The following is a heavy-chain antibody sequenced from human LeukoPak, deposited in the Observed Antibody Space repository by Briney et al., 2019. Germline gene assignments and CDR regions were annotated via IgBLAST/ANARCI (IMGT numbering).Heavy chain of an antibody. J-gene: IGHJ6*02. CDR1: GGSVSSDSYF. V-gene: IGHV4-61*01. CDR2: IYYSGST. D-gene: IGHD7-27*01. Sequence: SETLSLTCTVSGGSVSSDSYFWTWIRQPPGKGLEWIGYIYYSGSTNYNPSLKSRVTISLDTSKSQISLKLSSVTAADTAVYYCARTWGYYYYGMDVWGQGTTVTVSS. CDR3: ARTWGYYYYGMDV.